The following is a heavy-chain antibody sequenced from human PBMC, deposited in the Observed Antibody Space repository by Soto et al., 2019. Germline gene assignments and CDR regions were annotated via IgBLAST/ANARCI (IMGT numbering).Heavy chain of an antibody. Sequence: EVQLLESGGGLVQPGGSLRLSCAASGFTFNNYAMTWVRQAPGKGLEWVSAISGGGDTTSYADSVKGRFTVSRDGSKNTLYLQMRSLRAEETALYYCANGRGGSGSLTPRVDFWGQGTLVTVSS. D-gene: IGHD3-10*01. CDR2: ISGGGDTT. J-gene: IGHJ4*02. CDR1: GFTFNNYA. CDR3: ANGRGGSGSLTPRVDF. V-gene: IGHV3-23*01.